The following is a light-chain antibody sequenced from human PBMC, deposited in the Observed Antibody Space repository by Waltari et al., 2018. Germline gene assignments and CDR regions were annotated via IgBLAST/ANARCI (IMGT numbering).Light chain of an antibody. V-gene: IGLV3-1*01. CDR1: MLVTNF. CDR3: QAWDTLSAWV. J-gene: IGLJ1*01. Sequence: SYELTQPHSVSVSPGQTARLTCSGDMLVTNFVSLSKQKPGQSPLLVMYQDSKRPSVIPERFSCSTYGPTATLTISGAPPIDEADYYCQAWDTLSAWVFGAGTKVNVI. CDR2: QDS.